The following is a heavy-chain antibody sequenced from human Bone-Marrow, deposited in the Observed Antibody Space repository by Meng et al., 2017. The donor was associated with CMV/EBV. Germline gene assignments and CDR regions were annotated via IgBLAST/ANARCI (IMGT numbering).Heavy chain of an antibody. J-gene: IGHJ4*02. CDR1: GFSFSSHW. CDR2: KKEDGTLK. Sequence: GESLKISCAASGFSFSSHWLSWVRQVPGKGLEWVANKKEDGTLKYYVESVKGRFTISRDNAKSSLYLQMNRLRAEDTAVYYCARDVPLMRGTGLYDYWGQGTVVTVSS. CDR3: ARDVPLMRGTGLYDY. V-gene: IGHV3-7*01. D-gene: IGHD2-8*01.